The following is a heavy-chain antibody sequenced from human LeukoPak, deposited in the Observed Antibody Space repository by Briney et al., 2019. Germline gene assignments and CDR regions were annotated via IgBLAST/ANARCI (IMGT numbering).Heavy chain of an antibody. J-gene: IGHJ2*01. D-gene: IGHD6-19*01. CDR1: GGSISSSSYY. CDR2: IYHSGST. CDR3: ARYSSGWYGGYWYFDL. Sequence: SETLSLTCTVSGGSISSSSYYWGWIRQPPGRGQELIGSIYHSGSTYYNPSIKSRVTISVDTSKNQFSLKLSSVTAADTAVYYCARYSSGWYGGYWYFDLWGRGTLVTVSS. V-gene: IGHV4-39*07.